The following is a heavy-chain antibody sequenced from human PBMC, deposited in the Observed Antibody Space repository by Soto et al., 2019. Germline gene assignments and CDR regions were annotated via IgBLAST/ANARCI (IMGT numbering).Heavy chain of an antibody. J-gene: IGHJ6*02. Sequence: EVQLLESGGGLVQPGGSLRLSCAASGFTFSSYAMSWVRQAPGKGLEWVSAISGSGGSTYYADSVKGRFTISRDNSKNTLYLQMNSLRAEDTAVYYCAGGGCSSTSCYTGPLWYYYYGMDVWGQGTTVTVSS. CDR1: GFTFSSYA. D-gene: IGHD2-2*02. CDR3: AGGGCSSTSCYTGPLWYYYYGMDV. CDR2: ISGSGGST. V-gene: IGHV3-23*01.